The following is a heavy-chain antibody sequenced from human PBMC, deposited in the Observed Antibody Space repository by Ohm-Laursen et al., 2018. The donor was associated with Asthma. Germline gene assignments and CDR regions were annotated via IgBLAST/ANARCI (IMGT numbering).Heavy chain of an antibody. V-gene: IGHV4-39*02. CDR2: IYYSGST. Sequence: SETLSLTCTVAGDSISSSSYYWGWIRQPPGKGLEWIGSIYYSGSTYYNPSLKSRVTISVDTSKNQFSLKLSSVTAADTAVYYCARDFVRYFDRALDVWGQGTTVTVSS. J-gene: IGHJ6*02. D-gene: IGHD3-9*01. CDR1: GDSISSSSYY. CDR3: ARDFVRYFDRALDV.